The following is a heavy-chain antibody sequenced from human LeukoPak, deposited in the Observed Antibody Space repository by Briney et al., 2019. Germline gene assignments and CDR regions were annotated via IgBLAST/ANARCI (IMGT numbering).Heavy chain of an antibody. CDR2: ISYDGSNK. CDR1: GFTFSSYA. Sequence: GGSLRLSCAASGFTFSSYAMHWVRQAPGKGLEWVAVISYDGSNKYYADSVKGRFTISRDNSKNTLYLQMNSLRAEDTAVYYCASPTDDSSGYEEYLQHWGQGTLVTVSS. CDR3: ASPTDDSSGYEEYLQH. V-gene: IGHV3-30-3*01. J-gene: IGHJ1*01. D-gene: IGHD3-22*01.